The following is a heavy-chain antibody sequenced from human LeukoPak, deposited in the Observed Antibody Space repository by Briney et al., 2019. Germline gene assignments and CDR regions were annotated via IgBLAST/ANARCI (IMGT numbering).Heavy chain of an antibody. V-gene: IGHV1-2*02. CDR1: GYTFTGYY. CDR3: ARAGTAGGNRDNWFDP. D-gene: IGHD4-23*01. J-gene: IGHJ5*02. CDR2: INPNSGGT. Sequence: GASVKVSCKASGYTFTGYYMHWVRQAPGQGLEWMGWINPNSGGTNYAQKFQGRVTMTRDTSISTAYMELSRLRSDDTAVYYCARAGTAGGNRDNWFDPWGQGTLVTVSS.